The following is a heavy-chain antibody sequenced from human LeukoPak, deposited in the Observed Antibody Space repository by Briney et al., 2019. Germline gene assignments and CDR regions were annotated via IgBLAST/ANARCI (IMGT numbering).Heavy chain of an antibody. CDR1: GGSISSYY. CDR2: IYYTGST. D-gene: IGHD3-10*01. V-gene: IGHV4-59*01. J-gene: IGHJ3*02. CDR3: ARGKVLLMSHNAFDI. Sequence: SETLSFTCTVSGGSISSYYWSWIRQPPGKGLEWIGYIYYTGSTSYNPSLNSRVTMSVDTSKNQFSLKLSSVTAADTAVYYCARGKVLLMSHNAFDIWGQGTMVTVSS.